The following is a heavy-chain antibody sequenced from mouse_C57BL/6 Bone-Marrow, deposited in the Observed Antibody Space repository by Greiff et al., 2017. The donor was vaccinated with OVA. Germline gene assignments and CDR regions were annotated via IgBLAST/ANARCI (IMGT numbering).Heavy chain of an antibody. CDR1: GYTFTSYG. D-gene: IGHD2-13*01. CDR3: AGECTRDY. Sequence: LQQSGAELARPGASVKLSCTASGYTFTSYGISWVKQSPGQGLEWIGEIYPRSGNTYYNEKFKGKATLTADKSSSTAYNDLRSLTSEDSSFYICAGECTRDYWGQGTTLTVSS. J-gene: IGHJ2*01. V-gene: IGHV1-81*01. CDR2: IYPRSGNT.